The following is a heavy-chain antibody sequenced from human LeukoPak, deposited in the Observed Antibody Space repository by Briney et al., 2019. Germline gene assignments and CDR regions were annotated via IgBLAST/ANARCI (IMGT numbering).Heavy chain of an antibody. CDR1: GDTLTELS. V-gene: IGHV1-24*01. CDR2: FDPEDGEL. Sequence: ASVKVSCKVSGDTLTELSIHWVRQAPGKGLEWMGGFDPEDGELIYAQKFQGRVTMTEDTSTDTAYMELSTLRSEDTAVYYCATLSTSYFDSSGYYSTFLDYWGQGTLVTVSS. CDR3: ATLSTSYFDSSGYYSTFLDY. D-gene: IGHD3-22*01. J-gene: IGHJ4*02.